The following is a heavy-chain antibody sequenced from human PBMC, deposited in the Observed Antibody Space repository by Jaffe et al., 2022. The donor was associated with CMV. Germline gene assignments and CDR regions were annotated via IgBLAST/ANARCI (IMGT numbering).Heavy chain of an antibody. CDR1: GFTFSSYA. CDR3: AKFLVVAATPPMWDAFDI. CDR2: ISGSGGST. Sequence: EVQLVESGGGLVQPGGSLRLSCAASGFTFSSYAMSWVRQAPGKGLEWVSAISGSGGSTYYADSVKGRFTISRDNSKNTLYLQMNSLRAEDTAVYYCAKFLVVAATPPMWDAFDIWGQGTMVTVSS. J-gene: IGHJ3*02. V-gene: IGHV3-23*04. D-gene: IGHD2-15*01.